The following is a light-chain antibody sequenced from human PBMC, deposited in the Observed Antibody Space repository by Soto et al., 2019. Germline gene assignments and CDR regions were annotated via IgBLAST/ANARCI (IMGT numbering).Light chain of an antibody. CDR1: QSVSSN. J-gene: IGKJ1*01. CDR2: GAS. Sequence: DKVMTQSPATLSVSPGERATLSCRASQSVSSNLAWYQQKPGQAPRLLIYGASTRATGIPARFSGSGSGTEFTLTISSLQSEDFAVYYYQQYNNWPLTFGQGTKVEIK. V-gene: IGKV3-15*01. CDR3: QQYNNWPLT.